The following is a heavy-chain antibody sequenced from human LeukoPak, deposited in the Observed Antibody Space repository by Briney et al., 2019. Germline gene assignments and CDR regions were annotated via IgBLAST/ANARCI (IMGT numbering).Heavy chain of an antibody. D-gene: IGHD6-13*01. CDR2: IVGSGSSA. CDR1: GFTFSSYA. Sequence: GGSLRLSCAASGFTFSSYALSWVRQAPGKGLEWVSTIVGSGSSAYYADSLTGRFTVSRDNSKNILYLQMNSLRAEDTAVYYCAKEPRYSSSWYGDYWGQGTLVTVSS. CDR3: AKEPRYSSSWYGDY. V-gene: IGHV3-23*01. J-gene: IGHJ4*02.